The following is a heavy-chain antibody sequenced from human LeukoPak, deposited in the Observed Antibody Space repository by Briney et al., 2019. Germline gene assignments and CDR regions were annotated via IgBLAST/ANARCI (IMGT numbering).Heavy chain of an antibody. CDR1: GDSISNINW. CDR3: ARGAHYAWNS. D-gene: IGHD3-16*01. J-gene: IGHJ4*02. CDR2: IHDGGST. Sequence: SETLSLTCAVSGDSISNINWWWSWVRQPPGKGLEWIGEIHDGGSTTYHPSLKSRVTISVDKSKNQFSLTLTSVTAADTAVYFGARGAHYAWNSWGQGTLVTVSS. V-gene: IGHV4-4*02.